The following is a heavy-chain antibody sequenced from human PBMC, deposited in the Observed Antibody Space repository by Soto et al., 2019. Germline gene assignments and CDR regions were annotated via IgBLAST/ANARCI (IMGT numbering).Heavy chain of an antibody. V-gene: IGHV1-46*01. J-gene: IGHJ1*01. CDR2: INPSGGST. D-gene: IGHD3-22*01. Sequence: ASVKVSCKASGYTFTSYYMHWVRQAPGQGLEWMGIINPSGGSTSYAQKFQGRVTMTRDTSTSTVYMELSSLRSEDTAVYYCVRDTGYYYDSSGLAYFQHWGQGTLVTAPQ. CDR1: GYTFTSYY. CDR3: VRDTGYYYDSSGLAYFQH.